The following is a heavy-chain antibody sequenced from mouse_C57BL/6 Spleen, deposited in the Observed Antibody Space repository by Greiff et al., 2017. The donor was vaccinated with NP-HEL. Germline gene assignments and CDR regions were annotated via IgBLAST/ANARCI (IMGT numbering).Heavy chain of an antibody. CDR3: ARYRRHYYGGYYFDY. V-gene: IGHV7-3*01. D-gene: IGHD1-2*01. J-gene: IGHJ2*01. CDR2: IRNKANGYTT. CDR1: GFTFTDYY. Sequence: EVKVVESGGGLVQPGGSLSLSCAASGFTFTDYYMSWVRQPPGKALEWLGFIRNKANGYTTEYSASLKGRFTISRENSQIILYLQMNALRAEDSATYYCARYRRHYYGGYYFDYWGQGTTLTVSS.